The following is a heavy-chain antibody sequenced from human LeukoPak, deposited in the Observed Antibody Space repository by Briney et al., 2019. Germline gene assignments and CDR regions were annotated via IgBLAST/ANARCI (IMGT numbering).Heavy chain of an antibody. CDR2: ISSSSSYI. V-gene: IGHV3-21*01. CDR3: ARVKDGDSYFDY. J-gene: IGHJ4*02. CDR1: GSTFSSYS. D-gene: IGHD4-17*01. Sequence: GGSLRLSCAASGSTFSSYSMNWVRQAPGKGLEWVSSISSSSSYIYYADSVKGRFTISRDNAKNSLYLQMNSLRAEDTAVYYCARVKDGDSYFDYWGQGTLVTVSS.